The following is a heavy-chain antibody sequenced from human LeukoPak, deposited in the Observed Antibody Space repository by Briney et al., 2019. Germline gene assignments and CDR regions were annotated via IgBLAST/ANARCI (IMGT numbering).Heavy chain of an antibody. V-gene: IGHV1-69*13. D-gene: IGHD2-8*01. CDR2: IIPIFGTA. Sequence: SVKVSCKASEYTFTSYDISWVRQAPGQGLEWMGGIIPIFGTANYAQKFQGRVTITADESTSTAYMELSSLRSEDTAVYYCARLGYEGDFDYWGQGTLVTVSS. J-gene: IGHJ4*02. CDR3: ARLGYEGDFDY. CDR1: EYTFTSYD.